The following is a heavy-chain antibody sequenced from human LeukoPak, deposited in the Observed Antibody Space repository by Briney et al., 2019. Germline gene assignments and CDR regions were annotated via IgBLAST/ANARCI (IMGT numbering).Heavy chain of an antibody. CDR3: AKETLRFGELVQDFA. J-gene: IGHJ5*02. CDR2: IYSGGST. D-gene: IGHD3-10*01. V-gene: IGHV3-53*01. Sequence: GGSLRLSCAASEFTGSSNYMSWVRQAPGKGLEWVSVIYSGGSTYYADSVKGRFTVSRDDSENTLYLQMNSLRAEDTAVYYCAKETLRFGELVQDFAWGQGTLVTVS. CDR1: EFTGSSNY.